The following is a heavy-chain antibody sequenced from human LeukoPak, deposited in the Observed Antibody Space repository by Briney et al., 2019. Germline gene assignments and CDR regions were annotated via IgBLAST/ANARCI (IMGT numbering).Heavy chain of an antibody. CDR2: MYNSESR. CDR1: GGSMTSHY. CDR3: ARGWPDGSGYYRDALDI. J-gene: IGHJ3*02. D-gene: IGHD3-22*01. V-gene: IGHV4-59*11. Sequence: SETLSLTCTVSGGSMTSHYWSWIRQSPGKGLEWIGYMYNSESRNDNPSLKSRVTISLDTSKNQFYLILSSVTAADTAVYYCARGWPDGSGYYRDALDIWGQGTMVTVSS.